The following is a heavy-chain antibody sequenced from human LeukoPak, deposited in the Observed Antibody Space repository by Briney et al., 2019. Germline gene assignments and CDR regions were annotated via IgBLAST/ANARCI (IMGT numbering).Heavy chain of an antibody. J-gene: IGHJ4*02. CDR3: AKGPSGTHHYYFDY. D-gene: IGHD1-7*01. CDR2: IWYDGSNK. Sequence: GGSLRLSCAASGFTFSSYGMHWVRQAPGKGLEWVAVIWYDGSNKYYADSVKGRFTISRDNSKNTLYLQMNSLRAEDTAVYNCAKGPSGTHHYYFDYWGQGTLVTVSS. V-gene: IGHV3-33*06. CDR1: GFTFSSYG.